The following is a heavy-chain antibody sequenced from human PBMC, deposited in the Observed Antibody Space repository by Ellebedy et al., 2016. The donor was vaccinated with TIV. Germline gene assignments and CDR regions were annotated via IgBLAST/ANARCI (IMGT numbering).Heavy chain of an antibody. CDR2: ISGSSTTI. D-gene: IGHD3-10*01. J-gene: IGHJ3*02. V-gene: IGHV3-48*04. CDR3: AKEGGYYGSGSYYPAFDI. CDR1: GFTFSSYS. Sequence: GGSLRLXCAASGFTFSSYSMNWVRQAPGKGLEWVSYISGSSTTIYQADSVKGRFTISRDNAKNSLYLQMNSLRAEDTAVYYCAKEGGYYGSGSYYPAFDIWGQGTMVTVSS.